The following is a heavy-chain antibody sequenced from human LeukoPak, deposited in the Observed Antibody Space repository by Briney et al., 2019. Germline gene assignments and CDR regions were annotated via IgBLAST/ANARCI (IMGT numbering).Heavy chain of an antibody. D-gene: IGHD6-19*01. J-gene: IGHJ4*02. CDR2: INHSGST. V-gene: IGHV4-34*01. Sequence: SETLSLTCAVSGRSFSGYYWSWIRQPPGKGLQWIGEINHSGSTNYNPSLKSRVTISVDTSKKQFSLKLTSLTAADTAIYYCARGSSGWYSLDYWGQGTLVTVSS. CDR3: ARGSSGWYSLDY. CDR1: GRSFSGYY.